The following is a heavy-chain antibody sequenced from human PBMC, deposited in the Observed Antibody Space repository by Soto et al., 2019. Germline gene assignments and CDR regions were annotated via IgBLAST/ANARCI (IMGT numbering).Heavy chain of an antibody. CDR2: ISWNSGSI. CDR1: GFTFDDYA. D-gene: IGHD6-13*01. J-gene: IGHJ4*02. Sequence: GGSLRLSCAASGFTFDDYAMHWVRQAPGKGLEWASGISWNSGSIGYADSVKGRFTISRDNAKNSLYLQMNSLRAEDTALYYCAKALRYSSSWYYFDYWGQGTLVTVS. CDR3: AKALRYSSSWYYFDY. V-gene: IGHV3-9*01.